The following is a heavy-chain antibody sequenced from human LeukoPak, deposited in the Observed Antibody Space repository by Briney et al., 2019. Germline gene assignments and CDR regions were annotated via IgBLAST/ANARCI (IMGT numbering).Heavy chain of an antibody. CDR1: GYTFTSYY. CDR3: AGGYDFWSGYYGLGYYYYYMDV. J-gene: IGHJ6*03. V-gene: IGHV1-46*01. CDR2: INPSGGST. Sequence: GASVKVSCEASGYTFTSYYMHWVRQAPGQGLEWMGIINPSGGSTSYAQKFQGRVTITTDESTSTAYMELSSLRSEDTAVYYCAGGYDFWSGYYGLGYYYYYMDVWGKGTTVTVSS. D-gene: IGHD3-3*01.